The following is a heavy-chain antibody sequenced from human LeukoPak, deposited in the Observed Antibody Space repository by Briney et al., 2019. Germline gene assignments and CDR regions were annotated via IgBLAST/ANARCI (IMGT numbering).Heavy chain of an antibody. CDR2: INHSGST. CDR1: GGSFSGYY. V-gene: IGHV4-34*01. CDR3: ARREPPYYYYYMDV. Sequence: SKTLSLTCAVYGGSFSGYYWSWIRQPPGKGLEWIGEINHSGSTNYNPSLKSRVTISVDTSKNQFSLNLSSVTAADTAVYYCARREPPYYYYYMDVWGKGTTVTVSS. D-gene: IGHD1-26*01. J-gene: IGHJ6*03.